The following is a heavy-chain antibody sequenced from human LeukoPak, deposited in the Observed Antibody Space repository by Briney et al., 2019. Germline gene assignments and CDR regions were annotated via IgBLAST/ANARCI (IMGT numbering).Heavy chain of an antibody. D-gene: IGHD6-19*01. J-gene: IGHJ4*02. Sequence: PGGSLRLSCAASGFTFSSYSMNWVRQAPGKGLEWVSSISSSSSYIYYADSVKGRFTISRDNAKNSLYLQMNSLRAEDMALYYCAKGNSGWYGASFDYWGQGILVTASS. CDR1: GFTFSSYS. CDR3: AKGNSGWYGASFDY. CDR2: ISSSSSYI. V-gene: IGHV3-21*04.